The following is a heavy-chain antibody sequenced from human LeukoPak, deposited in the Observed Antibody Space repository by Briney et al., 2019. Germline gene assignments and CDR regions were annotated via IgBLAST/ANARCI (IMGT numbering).Heavy chain of an antibody. CDR1: GFSFSSYS. D-gene: IGHD3-10*01. Sequence: GGSLRLSCAASGFSFSSYSMNWVRQAPGKGLEWVSHISHTGSTMSYADSVKGRFTISRDNARNSLYLQMNSLRAEDTAVYYCAIPPLSGTGSSRPLAGMDVWGQGTTVTVSS. V-gene: IGHV3-48*04. CDR2: ISHTGSTM. CDR3: AIPPLSGTGSSRPLAGMDV. J-gene: IGHJ6*02.